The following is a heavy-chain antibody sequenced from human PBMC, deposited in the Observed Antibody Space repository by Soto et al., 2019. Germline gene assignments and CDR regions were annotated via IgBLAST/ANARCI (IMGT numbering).Heavy chain of an antibody. CDR2: ISAAGDP. J-gene: IGHJ6*02. Sequence: EVQLVESGGGLVQPGGSLGLSCEASGFTFRNYDMHWVRQGTGKGLGWVSGISAAGDPDYADSVEGRFTISRENAQNSFFLQMNSLRVGDTAVYYCARTDRDFYGLDVWGQGTTVIVSS. V-gene: IGHV3-13*05. CDR3: ARTDRDFYGLDV. CDR1: GFTFRNYD.